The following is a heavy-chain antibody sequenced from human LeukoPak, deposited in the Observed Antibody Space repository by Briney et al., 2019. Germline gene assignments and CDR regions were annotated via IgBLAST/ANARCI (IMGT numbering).Heavy chain of an antibody. Sequence: PSDTLSLTCTVSGGSISSIFYYWGWIRQPPGKGLEWIGRIYYSGSTYYNPSLKSRVTISVDTSKSQFSLRLGSVTAADTALYYCARGRYTTSWPEYFQHWGQGTLVTVSS. CDR2: IYYSGST. D-gene: IGHD6-6*01. J-gene: IGHJ1*01. CDR1: GGSISSIFYY. CDR3: ARGRYTTSWPEYFQH. V-gene: IGHV4-39*01.